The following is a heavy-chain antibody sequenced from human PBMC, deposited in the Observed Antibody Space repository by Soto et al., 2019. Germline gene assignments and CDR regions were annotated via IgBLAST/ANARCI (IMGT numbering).Heavy chain of an antibody. CDR2: INHSGST. J-gene: IGHJ6*03. V-gene: IGHV4-34*01. D-gene: IGHD3-10*01. CDR1: GGSFSGYY. Sequence: SETLSLTCAVYGGSFSGYYWSWIRQPPGKGLEWIGEINHSGSTNYNPSLKSRVTISVDTSKNQFSLKLSSVTAADTAVYYCARLMVRGVITRPYYYYYMDVWGKGTTVTVSS. CDR3: ARLMVRGVITRPYYYYYMDV.